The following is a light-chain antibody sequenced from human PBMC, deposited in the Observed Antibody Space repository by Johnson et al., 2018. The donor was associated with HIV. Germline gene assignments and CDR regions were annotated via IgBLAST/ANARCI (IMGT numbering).Light chain of an antibody. CDR1: SSNIGNNY. Sequence: QPVLTQPPSVSAAPGQKVTISCSGSSSNIGNNYVSWYQHLPGAAPKLLIYDNNKRPSGIPDRFSGSKSGTSATLGITALQTGAEADYYCGTWDISLSAGQVFVTGTKVTVL. V-gene: IGLV1-51*01. CDR3: GTWDISLSAGQV. CDR2: DNN. J-gene: IGLJ1*01.